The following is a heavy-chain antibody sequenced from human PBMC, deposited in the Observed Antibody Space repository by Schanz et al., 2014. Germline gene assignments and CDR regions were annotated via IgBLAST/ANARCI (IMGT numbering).Heavy chain of an antibody. J-gene: IGHJ3*02. CDR2: MNESHSTI. Sequence: EEQLVESGGGLVQPGGSLRLSCAASGFSFSTYWMSWVRQARGKGLEWVSAMNESHSTIYYADSVKGRFTISRDNSKNTLYLQMNSLRAEDTAVYYCAKGRFGELSAFDIWGQGTMVTVSS. D-gene: IGHD3-10*01. CDR1: GFSFSTYW. CDR3: AKGRFGELSAFDI. V-gene: IGHV3-23*04.